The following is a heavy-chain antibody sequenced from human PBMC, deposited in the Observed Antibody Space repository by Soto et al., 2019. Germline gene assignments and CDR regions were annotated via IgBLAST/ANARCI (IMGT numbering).Heavy chain of an antibody. J-gene: IGHJ4*02. CDR2: INHSGSA. D-gene: IGHD6-19*01. CDR3: ARGLITGSHYSGGWYYFDS. CDR1: GESFSGYI. V-gene: IGHV4-34*01. Sequence: SETLSLTCAVYGESFSGYIWTWIRQTPGKGLQRIEQINHSGSAYYNPSLKSRVTISVHTSNSQFSLELSSVTAADTAVYYCARGLITGSHYSGGWYYFDSWGQGTQVTVS.